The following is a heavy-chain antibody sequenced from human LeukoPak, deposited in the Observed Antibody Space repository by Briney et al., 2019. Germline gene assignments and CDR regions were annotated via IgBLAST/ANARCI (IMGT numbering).Heavy chain of an antibody. J-gene: IGHJ6*02. V-gene: IGHV3-30*18. CDR2: ISYDGSNK. D-gene: IGHD1-26*01. CDR3: AKDRDGSRLYYYYGMDV. CDR1: GFTFSSYG. Sequence: PGGSLRLSCAASGFTFSSYGMHWVRQAPGKGLEWVAVISYDGSNKYYADSVKGRFTISRDNSKNTLYLQMNSLRAEDTAVYYCAKDRDGSRLYYYYGMDVWGQGTTVTVSS.